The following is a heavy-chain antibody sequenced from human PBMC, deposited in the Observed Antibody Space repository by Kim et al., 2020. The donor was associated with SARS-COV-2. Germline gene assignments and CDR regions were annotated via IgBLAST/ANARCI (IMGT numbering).Heavy chain of an antibody. J-gene: IGHJ4*02. Sequence: GGSLRLSCAASGFTFPDYSMHWVRQAPGKGLEWVSLISWDGGTTYFADSVKGRFTISRDNSKDSLYLQMNSLRTEDTALYFCAKDAYYHDSRGYWADYWGQGTLVTVSS. CDR3: AKDAYYHDSRGYWADY. CDR2: ISWDGGTT. V-gene: IGHV3-43*01. D-gene: IGHD3-22*01. CDR1: GFTFPDYS.